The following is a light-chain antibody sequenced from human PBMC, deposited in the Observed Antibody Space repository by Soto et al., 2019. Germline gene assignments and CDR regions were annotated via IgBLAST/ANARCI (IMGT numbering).Light chain of an antibody. Sequence: QAVVTQSPSASASLGASVKLTCTLSSGHSNYAIAWHQQQPEKGPRYLMKVNSGGSHIKGDGIPDRFSGSSSGAERYLFISSLQSEDEADYYCQTWGTGSAIVVFGGGTPLTVL. CDR1: SGHSNYA. CDR2: VNSGGSH. J-gene: IGLJ7*01. CDR3: QTWGTGSAIVV. V-gene: IGLV4-69*01.